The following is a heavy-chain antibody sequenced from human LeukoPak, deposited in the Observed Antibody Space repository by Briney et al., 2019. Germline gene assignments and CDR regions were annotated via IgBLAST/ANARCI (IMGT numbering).Heavy chain of an antibody. CDR2: IAGGDEST. J-gene: IGHJ4*02. CDR3: ARGVYWSLDY. V-gene: IGHV3-23*01. CDR1: GFIFNTNG. Sequence: GGSLRLSCAISGFIFNTNGMTWVRQSPGKGLEWLATIAGGDESTYYADSVKGRFAISRDNSKNTVFLHMNSLRVEDTAVYYCARGVYWSLDYWGQGTPVTVSS. D-gene: IGHD1-1*01.